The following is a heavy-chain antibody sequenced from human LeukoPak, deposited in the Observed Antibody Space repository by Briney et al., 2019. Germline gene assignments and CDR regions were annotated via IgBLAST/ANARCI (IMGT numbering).Heavy chain of an antibody. CDR2: IYYSGST. D-gene: IGHD6-13*01. Sequence: SETLSLTCSVSGGSMSSDGYYWRWLRRHPGKGLEWIGYIYYSGSTYYNPSLKSRVTISLDTTKNLFSLKLSSVTPADRAVYCCARAVSSSWYYFDYWGHGTLVTVSS. V-gene: IGHV4-31*03. CDR1: GGSMSSDGYY. J-gene: IGHJ4*01. CDR3: ARAVSSSWYYFDY.